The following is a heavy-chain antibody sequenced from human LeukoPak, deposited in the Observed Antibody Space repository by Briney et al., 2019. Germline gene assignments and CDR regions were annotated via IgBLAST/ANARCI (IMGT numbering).Heavy chain of an antibody. J-gene: IGHJ6*03. CDR2: MNPNSGNT. CDR3: ALRGYSYGSPYYYYYYMDV. CDR1: GYTFTSYD. D-gene: IGHD5-18*01. V-gene: IGHV1-8*01. Sequence: ASVKVSCKASGYTFTSYDINWVRQATGQGLEWMGWMNPNSGNTGYAQKFQGRVTMTRNTSISTAYMEPSSLRSEDTAVYYCALRGYSYGSPYYYYYYMDVWGKGTTVTVSS.